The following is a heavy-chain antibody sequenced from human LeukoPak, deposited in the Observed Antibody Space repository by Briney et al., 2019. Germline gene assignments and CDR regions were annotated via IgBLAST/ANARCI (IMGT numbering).Heavy chain of an antibody. J-gene: IGHJ4*02. Sequence: SDTLSLTCAVYGGSFSCYYWSWIRQPPGKGLEWIGEIKHSGITYYNPSLKSRVTISVDTSKNQFSLKLSSVTAADTAVYYCARLQYYYDSSGYYPSDYWGQGTLVTVSS. CDR1: GGSFSCYY. D-gene: IGHD3-22*01. V-gene: IGHV4-34*01. CDR2: IKHSGIT. CDR3: ARLQYYYDSSGYYPSDY.